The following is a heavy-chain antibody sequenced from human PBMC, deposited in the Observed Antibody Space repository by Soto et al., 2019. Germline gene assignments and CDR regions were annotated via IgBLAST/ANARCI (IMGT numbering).Heavy chain of an antibody. CDR2: FSPRDGIT. J-gene: IGHJ4*02. CDR1: GYPFTSYS. CDR3: AIGFGGSRCHYFNY. Sequence: ASVKVSCKASGYPFTSYSVQWMRHAPGQGLEWMGIFSPRDGITNYAQKFQGRVTLTSDTSTSTVFMDLNSLTSEDTAVYYWAIGFGGSRCHYFNYWGQGTLVTVYS. D-gene: IGHD2-15*01. V-gene: IGHV1-46*01.